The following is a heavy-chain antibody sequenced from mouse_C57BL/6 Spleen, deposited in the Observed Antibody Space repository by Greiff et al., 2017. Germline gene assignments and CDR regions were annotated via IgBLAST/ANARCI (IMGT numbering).Heavy chain of an antibody. J-gene: IGHJ4*01. CDR1: GYTFTDYE. V-gene: IGHV1-15*01. CDR3: TRAGWSGAMDY. CDR2: IDPETGGT. Sequence: QVQLQQSGAELVRPGASVTLSCKASGYTFTDYEMHWVKQTPVHGLEWIGAIDPETGGTAYNQKFKGKAILTADKSSSTAYMELRSLTSEDSAVYYCTRAGWSGAMDYWGQGTSVTVSS. D-gene: IGHD2-3*01.